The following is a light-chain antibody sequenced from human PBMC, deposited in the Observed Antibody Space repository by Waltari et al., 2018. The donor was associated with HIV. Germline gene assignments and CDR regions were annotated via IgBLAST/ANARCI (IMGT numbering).Light chain of an antibody. CDR2: EVN. J-gene: IGLJ2*01. CDR1: DSDIGSYNY. CDR3: SSHATSSTLV. V-gene: IGLV2-14*01. Sequence: QSALTQPASVSGSPGQSITISCTGTDSDIGSYNYVSWYQQHPGKAPKLIIFEVNNRPSGVSHRFSGSKSGNTASLTISGLQADDEADYYCSSHATSSTLVFGGGTKLSVL.